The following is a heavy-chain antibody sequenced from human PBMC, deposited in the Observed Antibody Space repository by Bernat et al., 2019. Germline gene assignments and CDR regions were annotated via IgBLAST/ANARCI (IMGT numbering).Heavy chain of an antibody. CDR2: IDWDDDK. CDR3: ARIYGNYYDSSGYLADY. J-gene: IGHJ4*02. D-gene: IGHD3-22*01. V-gene: IGHV2-70*15. Sequence: QVTLRESGPALVKPTQTLTLTCTFSGFSLSTSGMCVSWIRQPPGKALEWLARIDWDDDKYYSTSLKTRLTISKDNSKNQVVLTMTNMDPVDTATYYCARIYGNYYDSSGYLADYWGQGTLVTVSS. CDR1: GFSLSTSGMC.